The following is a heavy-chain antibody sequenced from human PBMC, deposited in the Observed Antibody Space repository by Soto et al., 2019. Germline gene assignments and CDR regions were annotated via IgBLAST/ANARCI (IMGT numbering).Heavy chain of an antibody. V-gene: IGHV6-1*01. J-gene: IGHJ4*02. CDR1: GDSVSSNNIA. CDR2: TYYRSKWYS. Sequence: QVQLQQSGPGLVKPSQTLSLTCAIFGDSVSSNNIAWNWIRQSPSRGLEWLGRTYYRSKWYSEYAPSVQSRIIINADTSNNQVSLHLDSVTPEDTAVYYCTRSRELGRGLHYWGQGTLVPVSS. D-gene: IGHD7-27*01. CDR3: TRSRELGRGLHY.